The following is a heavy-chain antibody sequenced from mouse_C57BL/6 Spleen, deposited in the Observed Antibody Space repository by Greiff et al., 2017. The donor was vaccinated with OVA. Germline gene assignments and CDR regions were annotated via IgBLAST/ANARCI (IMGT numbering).Heavy chain of an antibody. CDR1: GYTFTSYW. CDR3: ARRGRGGAMDY. CDR2: IDPSDSYT. J-gene: IGHJ4*01. V-gene: IGHV1-59*01. Sequence: QVQLQQPGAELVRPGTSVKLSCKASGYTFTSYWMHWVKQRPGQGLEWIGVIDPSDSYTNYNQKFKGKATLTVDTSSSTAYMQLSSLTSEDSAVYYCARRGRGGAMDYWGQGTSVTVSS.